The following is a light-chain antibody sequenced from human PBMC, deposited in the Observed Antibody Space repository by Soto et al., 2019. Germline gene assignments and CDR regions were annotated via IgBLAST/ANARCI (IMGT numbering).Light chain of an antibody. V-gene: IGLV2-14*03. CDR2: DVN. Sequence: QSALTQPASVSGSPGQSITISCTGTRSDIGAYNFVSWYQQHPGEVPKLILYDVNVRPSGVSNRFSGSKSGNTASLTISGLQAEDEADYYCISWTTSTTMIFGGGTKVTVL. CDR3: ISWTTSTTMI. J-gene: IGLJ2*01. CDR1: RSDIGAYNF.